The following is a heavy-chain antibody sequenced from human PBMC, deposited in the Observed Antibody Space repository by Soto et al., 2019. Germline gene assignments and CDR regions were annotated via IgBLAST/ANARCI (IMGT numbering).Heavy chain of an antibody. D-gene: IGHD3-9*01. V-gene: IGHV3-49*04. J-gene: IGHJ3*02. CDR1: GFTFGDYA. CDR3: TRGLKAVLRYFDWLGGDDAFDI. CDR2: IRSKAYGGTT. Sequence: GGSLRLSCTASGFTFGDYAMSWVRQAPGKGLEWVGFIRSKAYGGTTEYAASVKGRFTISRDDSKSIAYLQMNSLKTEDTAVYYCTRGLKAVLRYFDWLGGDDAFDIWGQGTMVTVS.